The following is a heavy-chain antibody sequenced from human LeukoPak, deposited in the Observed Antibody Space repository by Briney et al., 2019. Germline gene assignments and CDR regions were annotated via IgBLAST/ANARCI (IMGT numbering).Heavy chain of an antibody. Sequence: GASVKVSCKASGYTFTSYAMNWVRQAPGQGLEWMGWINTNTGNPTYAQGFTGRFVFSLDTSVSTAYLQISSLKAEDTAVYYCARDYEDGGGSYYVSWFDPWGQGTLVTVSS. V-gene: IGHV7-4-1*02. CDR1: GYTFTSYA. D-gene: IGHD1-26*01. CDR2: INTNTGNP. J-gene: IGHJ5*02. CDR3: ARDYEDGGGSYYVSWFDP.